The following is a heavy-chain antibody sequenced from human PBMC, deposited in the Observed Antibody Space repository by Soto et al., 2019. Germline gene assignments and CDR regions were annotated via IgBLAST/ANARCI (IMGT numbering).Heavy chain of an antibody. D-gene: IGHD6-19*01. CDR2: IYYSGST. CDR3: ARAGYSSGVLFDY. J-gene: IGHJ4*02. Sequence: PSETLSLTCTVSGGSISSGDYYWSWIRQPPGKGLEWIGYIYYSGSTNYNPSLKSRVTISVDTSKNQFSLKLSSVTAADTAVYYCARAGYSSGVLFDYWGQGTLVTVSS. V-gene: IGHV4-30-4*01. CDR1: GGSISSGDYY.